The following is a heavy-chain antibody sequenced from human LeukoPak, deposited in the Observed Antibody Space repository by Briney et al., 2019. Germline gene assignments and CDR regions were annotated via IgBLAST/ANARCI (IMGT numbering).Heavy chain of an antibody. Sequence: AASVKVSCKASGYTFTSYGISWVRQAPGQGLEWMGWISAYNGNTNYAQKLQGRVTMTTDTSTSTAYMELRSLRSDDTAVYYCARDLMVRGVIIPNYFDYWGQGTLVTVSS. CDR1: GYTFTSYG. CDR3: ARDLMVRGVIIPNYFDY. D-gene: IGHD3-10*01. J-gene: IGHJ4*02. CDR2: ISAYNGNT. V-gene: IGHV1-18*01.